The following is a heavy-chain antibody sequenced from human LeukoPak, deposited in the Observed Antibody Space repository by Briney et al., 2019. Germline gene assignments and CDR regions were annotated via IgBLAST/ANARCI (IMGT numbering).Heavy chain of an antibody. D-gene: IGHD1-26*01. J-gene: IGHJ4*02. CDR3: AREVSERYYFDY. Sequence: ASVKVSCKASAYTFTGYYMHWVRQAPGQGLEWMGWINPNSGGTNYAQKFQGRVTMTRDTSISTAYMELSRLRSDDTAVYYCAREVSERYYFDYWGQGTLVTVSS. CDR2: INPNSGGT. V-gene: IGHV1-2*02. CDR1: AYTFTGYY.